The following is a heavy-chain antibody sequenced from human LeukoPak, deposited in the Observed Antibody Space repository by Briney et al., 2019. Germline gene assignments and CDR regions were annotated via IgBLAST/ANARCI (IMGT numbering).Heavy chain of an antibody. V-gene: IGHV4-39*01. CDR3: ARGSRYDYVWGSYREHNFDY. D-gene: IGHD3-16*02. CDR2: IYYSGST. J-gene: IGHJ4*02. Sequence: PSETLSLTCTVSGGSISSSSYYWGWIRQPPGKGLEWLGSIYYSGSTYYNPSLKSRVTISVDTPKNQFYLKVSSVTAADTAVYYCARGSRYDYVWGSYREHNFDYWGQGTLVTVSS. CDR1: GGSISSSSYY.